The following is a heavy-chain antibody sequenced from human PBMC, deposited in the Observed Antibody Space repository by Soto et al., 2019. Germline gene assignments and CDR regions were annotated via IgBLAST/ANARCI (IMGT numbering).Heavy chain of an antibody. V-gene: IGHV3-23*01. CDR2: ISGSGGST. CDR1: GFTFSSYA. D-gene: IGHD3-10*01. J-gene: IGHJ4*02. Sequence: PGGSLRLSCAASGFTFSSYAMSWVRQAPGKGLEWVSAISGSGGSTYYADSVKGRFTISRDNSKNTLYLQMNSLRAEDTAVYYCAKELGYYGSGSSGTDYWGQGTLVTVSS. CDR3: AKELGYYGSGSSGTDY.